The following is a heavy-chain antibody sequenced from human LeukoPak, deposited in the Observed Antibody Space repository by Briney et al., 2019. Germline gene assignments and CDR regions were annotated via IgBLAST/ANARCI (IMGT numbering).Heavy chain of an antibody. V-gene: IGHV3-23*01. CDR1: GFTFSTYA. J-gene: IGHJ3*01. Sequence: GGSLRLSCAASGFTFSTYAMSWVRQAPGKGLEWVSAISGSGGSTYYADSVKGRFTISRDSAKNSLYLQMNSLRDEDTAIYYCARGLYFDVWGQGTMVTVSS. CDR3: ARGLYFDV. CDR2: ISGSGGST. D-gene: IGHD2-15*01.